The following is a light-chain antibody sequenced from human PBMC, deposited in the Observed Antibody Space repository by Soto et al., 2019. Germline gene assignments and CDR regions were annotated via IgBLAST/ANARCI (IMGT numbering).Light chain of an antibody. J-gene: IGLJ3*02. CDR2: ENN. Sequence: QLPSVSAAPGQKVTISCSGSSSNIGNNYVSWYQQLPGTAPKLLIYENNKRPSGIPDRFSGSKSGTSATLGITGLQTGDEADYYCGTWDSSLSAWVFGGGTKLTVL. CDR3: GTWDSSLSAWV. CDR1: SSNIGNNY. V-gene: IGLV1-51*02.